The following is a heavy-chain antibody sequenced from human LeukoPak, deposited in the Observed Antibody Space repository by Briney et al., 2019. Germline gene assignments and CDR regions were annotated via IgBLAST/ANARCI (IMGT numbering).Heavy chain of an antibody. Sequence: SETLSLTCTVSGGSISSGSYYWGWIRQPPGKGLEWIGSIYYSGSTYYNPSLKSRVTISVDTSKNQFSLKLGSVTAADTAVYYCARDRPPDTIFGHNWFDPWGQGTLVTVSS. J-gene: IGHJ5*02. CDR2: IYYSGST. D-gene: IGHD3-3*01. CDR3: ARDRPPDTIFGHNWFDP. V-gene: IGHV4-39*07. CDR1: GGSISSGSYY.